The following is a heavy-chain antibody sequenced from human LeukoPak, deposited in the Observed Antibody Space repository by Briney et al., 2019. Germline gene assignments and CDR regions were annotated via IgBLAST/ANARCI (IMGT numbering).Heavy chain of an antibody. CDR2: IYYSGST. J-gene: IGHJ4*02. V-gene: IGHV4-59*01. Sequence: PSETLSLTCTVSGGSISSYYWSWIRQPPGKGLEWIGYIYYSGSTNYNPSLKSRVTISVDTSKNQFSLQLSSVTTADTAVYYCVRGQGWLPDYWGQGTLVTVSS. CDR1: GGSISSYY. D-gene: IGHD5-12*01. CDR3: VRGQGWLPDY.